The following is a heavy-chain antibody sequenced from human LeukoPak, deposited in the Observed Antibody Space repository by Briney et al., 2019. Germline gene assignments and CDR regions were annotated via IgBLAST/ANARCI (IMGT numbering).Heavy chain of an antibody. J-gene: IGHJ4*02. Sequence: GGSLRLSCAVSGFTFSRYWMHWVRQAPGKGLMWVSRMNQDGSDTSYADSVKGRFTISRDNAKNTVYLQMNSLRAEDSAVYYCATVFGYWGQGTLVTVSS. CDR1: GFTFSRYW. CDR2: MNQDGSDT. V-gene: IGHV3-74*01. CDR3: ATVFGY.